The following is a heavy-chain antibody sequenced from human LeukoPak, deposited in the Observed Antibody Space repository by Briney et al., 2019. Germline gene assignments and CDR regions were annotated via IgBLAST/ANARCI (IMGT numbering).Heavy chain of an antibody. CDR1: GFTFSSYG. Sequence: GRSLRLSCAASGFTFSSYGMHWVRQAPGKGLEWVAVISYDGSNKYYADSVKGRFTISRDNSKNTLYLQMNSLRAEDTAVYYCAKDSIPGHQSMVMELRSLFDYWGQGTLVTVSS. J-gene: IGHJ4*02. CDR2: ISYDGSNK. V-gene: IGHV3-30*18. CDR3: AKDSIPGHQSMVMELRSLFDY. D-gene: IGHD1-7*01.